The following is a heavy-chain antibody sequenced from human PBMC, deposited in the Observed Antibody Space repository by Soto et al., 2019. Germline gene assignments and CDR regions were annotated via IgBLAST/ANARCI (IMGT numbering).Heavy chain of an antibody. V-gene: IGHV1-46*01. D-gene: IGHD2-21*02. J-gene: IGHJ6*02. Sequence: ASVKVSCKASGYTFTSYCMHWVRQAPGQGLEWMGIINPSGGSTSYAQKFQGRVTMTRDTSTSTVYMELSSLRSEDTAVYYCASTAYCGGDCYSFANYYYYGMDVWGQGTTVTSP. CDR3: ASTAYCGGDCYSFANYYYYGMDV. CDR2: INPSGGST. CDR1: GYTFTSYC.